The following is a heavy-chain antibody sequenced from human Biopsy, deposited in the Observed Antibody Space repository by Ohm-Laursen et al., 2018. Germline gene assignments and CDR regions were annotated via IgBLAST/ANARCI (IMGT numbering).Heavy chain of an antibody. Sequence: GASVKVSCKASGYAFHTYYMHWVRQAPGQGLEWLGYINHSGRYTRNAQSFQGRVTMTRDTSTSTVYMELSGLTSDDTAVYYCARPRGTATAIADGLDYWGQGTLVTVSS. J-gene: IGHJ4*02. CDR2: INHSGRYT. D-gene: IGHD2-21*02. V-gene: IGHV1-46*02. CDR1: GYAFHTYY. CDR3: ARPRGTATAIADGLDY.